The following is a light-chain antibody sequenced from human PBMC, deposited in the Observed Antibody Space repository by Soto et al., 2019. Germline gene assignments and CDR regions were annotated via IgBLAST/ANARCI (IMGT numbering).Light chain of an antibody. CDR1: HGTSSY. J-gene: IGKJ4*01. V-gene: IGKV1-9*01. CDR3: QQPHSYPRPRLT. CDR2: ASS. Sequence: IHLTQSPSSLSASVGDRVTITCRASHGTSSYLAWYQRKPGKAPKLLIYASSSMHSGVPSRFSGSGSGTDFTLTISSLEPEDVTTQNSQQPHSYPRPRLTCARGTKVEIK.